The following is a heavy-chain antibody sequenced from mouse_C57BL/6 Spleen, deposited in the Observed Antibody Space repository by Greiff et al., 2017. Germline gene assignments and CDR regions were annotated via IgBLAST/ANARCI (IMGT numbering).Heavy chain of an antibody. Sequence: ESGPGLVKPSQSLSLTCSVTGYSITSGYYWNWIRQFPGNKLEWMGYISYDGSNNYNPSLKNRISITRDTSKNQFFLKLNSVTTEDTATYYCGRDGDAMDYWGQGTSVTVSS. CDR1: GYSITSGYY. V-gene: IGHV3-6*01. CDR2: ISYDGSN. CDR3: GRDGDAMDY. J-gene: IGHJ4*01. D-gene: IGHD3-3*01.